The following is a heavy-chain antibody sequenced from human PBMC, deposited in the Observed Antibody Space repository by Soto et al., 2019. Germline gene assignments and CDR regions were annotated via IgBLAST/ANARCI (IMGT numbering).Heavy chain of an antibody. D-gene: IGHD6-19*01. CDR3: ARPDSGWYYFDY. Sequence: QVQLVESGGGLVKPGGSLRLSCAASGFTFSDYYMSWIRQAPGKGLEWVSYISSSSSYTNYADSVKGRFTISRDNAKNSRYLQMNSLRAEDTAVYYCARPDSGWYYFDYWGQGPLVTVSS. CDR1: GFTFSDYY. CDR2: ISSSSSYT. J-gene: IGHJ4*02. V-gene: IGHV3-11*06.